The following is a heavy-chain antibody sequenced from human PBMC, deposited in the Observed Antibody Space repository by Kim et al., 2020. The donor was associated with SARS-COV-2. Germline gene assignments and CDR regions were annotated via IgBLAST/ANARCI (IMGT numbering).Heavy chain of an antibody. J-gene: IGHJ6*01. CDR3: ARDRQAAAGHYYYYYYG. CDR1: GFTFSSYS. CDR2: ISSSSSTI. V-gene: IGHV3-48*01. D-gene: IGHD6-13*01. Sequence: GGSLRLSCAASGFTFSSYSMNWVRQAPGQGLEWVSYISSSSSTIYYEDSVKGRFTFSSDNAKNSLYLQMNSMRAEDTAVYYCARDRQAAAGHYYYYYYG.